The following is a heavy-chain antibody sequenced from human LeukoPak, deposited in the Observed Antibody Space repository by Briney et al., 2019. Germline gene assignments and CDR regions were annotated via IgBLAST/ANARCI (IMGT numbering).Heavy chain of an antibody. J-gene: IGHJ6*02. CDR2: IYYIGST. CDR1: GGSISSSSYY. Sequence: SETLSLTCAVSGGSISSSSYYWGWIRQPPGKGLGWIGNIYYIGSTYYNPSLKSRVTISVDTSKNQFSLKLSSVTGADTAVYYCAREYRQVQNDFWSGYYRDRRDYYGMDVWGQGTTVTVSS. D-gene: IGHD3-3*01. V-gene: IGHV4-39*02. CDR3: AREYRQVQNDFWSGYYRDRRDYYGMDV.